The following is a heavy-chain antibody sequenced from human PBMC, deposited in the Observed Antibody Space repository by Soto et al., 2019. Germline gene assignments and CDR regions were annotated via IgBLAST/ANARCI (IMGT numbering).Heavy chain of an antibody. CDR3: VKDRMSYNSVWDAFDI. J-gene: IGHJ3*02. D-gene: IGHD1-20*01. V-gene: IGHV3-23*01. Sequence: PGGSLRLSCAASGFTFSDYAMTWVRQAPGKGLQWVASCGDGSDTYHADSVKGRFATSRDNSRSTMFLQMNNLGADDTAIYYCVKDRMSYNSVWDAFDIWGRGTMVTVSS. CDR2: SCGDGSDT. CDR1: GFTFSDYA.